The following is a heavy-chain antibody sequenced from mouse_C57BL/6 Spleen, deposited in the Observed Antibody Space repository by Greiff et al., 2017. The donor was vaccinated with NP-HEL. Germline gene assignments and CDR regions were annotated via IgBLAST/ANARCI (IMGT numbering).Heavy chain of an antibody. V-gene: IGHV1-52*01. Sequence: QVQLQQPGAELVRPGSSVKLSCKASGYTFTSYWMHWVKQRPIQGLEWIGNIDPSDSETHYNQKFKDKATLTVDKSSSTAYMQPSSLTSEDSAVYYCARDSMAPRGAMDYWGQGTSVTVSS. CDR1: GYTFTSYW. J-gene: IGHJ4*01. CDR2: IDPSDSET. CDR3: ARDSMAPRGAMDY. D-gene: IGHD1-1*02.